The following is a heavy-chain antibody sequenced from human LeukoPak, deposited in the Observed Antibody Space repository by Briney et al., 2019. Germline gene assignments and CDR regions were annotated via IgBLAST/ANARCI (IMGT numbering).Heavy chain of an antibody. J-gene: IGHJ4*02. CDR2: ISGGGSTI. Sequence: PGGSLRLSCTVSGFTFSDCYMTWIRQAPGTGLEWLSFISGGGSTIYYADAVKGRFTISRDNTKNSLYLQMNSLTTEDTALYYCARGRAGFWYDYDFWGQGTLVTVSS. CDR1: GFTFSDCY. CDR3: ARGRAGFWYDYDF. V-gene: IGHV3-11*01. D-gene: IGHD3-16*01.